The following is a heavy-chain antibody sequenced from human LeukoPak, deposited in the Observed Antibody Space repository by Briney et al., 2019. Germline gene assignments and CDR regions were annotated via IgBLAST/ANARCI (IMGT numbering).Heavy chain of an antibody. CDR3: TTDKDPAAIPFDY. V-gene: IGHV3-23*01. J-gene: IGHJ4*02. Sequence: PGGSLRLSCAASGFTFSAFWMSWVRQGPGWGLEWVSAISGSGGSTYYAAPVKGRFTISRDDSKNTLYLQMNGLKTEGTAVYYCTTDKDPAAIPFDYWGQGTLVTVSS. CDR2: ISGSGGST. CDR1: GFTFSAFW. D-gene: IGHD2-2*02.